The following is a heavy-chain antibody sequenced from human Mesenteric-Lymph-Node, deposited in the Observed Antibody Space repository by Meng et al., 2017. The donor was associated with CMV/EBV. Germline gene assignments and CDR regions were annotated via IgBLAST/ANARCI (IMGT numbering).Heavy chain of an antibody. CDR1: GFTFSSYW. CDR2: IYSGGST. Sequence: GESLKISCAASGFTFSSYWMSWVRQAPGKGLEWVSVIYSGGSTYYADSVKGRFTISRDNSKNTLYLQMNSLRAEDTAVYYCARDGAAAGLYYYYGMDVWGQGTTVTVSS. D-gene: IGHD6-13*01. J-gene: IGHJ6*02. V-gene: IGHV3-66*02. CDR3: ARDGAAAGLYYYYGMDV.